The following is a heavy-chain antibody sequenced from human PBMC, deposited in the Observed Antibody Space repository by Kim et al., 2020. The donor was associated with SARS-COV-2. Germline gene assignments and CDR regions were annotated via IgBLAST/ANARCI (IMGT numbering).Heavy chain of an antibody. CDR2: SLST. V-gene: IGHV3-73*01. J-gene: IGHJ6*04. CDR3: TSLGSPSP. Sequence: SLSTAYAASVKGRFTISREDSKNTAYLQMNSLKTEDTAVYYCTSLGSPSPWGKGTTVTVSS.